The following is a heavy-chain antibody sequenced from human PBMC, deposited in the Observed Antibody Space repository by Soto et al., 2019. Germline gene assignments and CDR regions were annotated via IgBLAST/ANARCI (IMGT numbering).Heavy chain of an antibody. V-gene: IGHV3-15*01. CDR1: GFLFSNAW. CDR3: ITDPIKLWPYDY. J-gene: IGHJ4*02. Sequence: NPGGSLRLSCAASGFLFSNAWMSWVRQGPGKGLEWVARIKSQSDGGATEYAAVVKGRFTISRDDSNNAVYLQMDSLTSDDTGVYYYITDPIKLWPYDYWGQGTPVTVSS. CDR2: IKSQSDGGAT. D-gene: IGHD3-16*01.